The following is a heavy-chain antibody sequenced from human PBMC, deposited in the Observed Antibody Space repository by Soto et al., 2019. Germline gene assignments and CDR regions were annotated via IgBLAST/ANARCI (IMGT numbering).Heavy chain of an antibody. CDR1: GGSISSSNW. Sequence: QVQLQESGPGLVKPSGTLSLTCAVSGGSISSSNWWSWVRQPPGKGLEWIGEIYHSGSTNYNPSLKSRVTISVDKSKNQFSLNLSSVTAADTAVYYCAREEYCTNGVCYRRGFDYWGQGTLVTVSS. D-gene: IGHD2-8*01. CDR3: AREEYCTNGVCYRRGFDY. V-gene: IGHV4-4*02. CDR2: IYHSGST. J-gene: IGHJ4*02.